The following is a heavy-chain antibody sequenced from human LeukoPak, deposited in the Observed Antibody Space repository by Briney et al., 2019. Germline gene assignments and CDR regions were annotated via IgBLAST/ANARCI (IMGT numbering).Heavy chain of an antibody. J-gene: IGHJ4*02. CDR1: GDSVSSNRAA. CDR2: TYYRSEWYN. CDR3: ARSITGGGSYFDY. V-gene: IGHV6-1*01. D-gene: IGHD1-20*01. Sequence: SQTLSLTFAISGDSVSSNRAAWNWLRQSPSRGLEWLGRTYYRSEWYNDYAVSVKSRITINPDTSKNQFSLQLNSVTPEDTAVYYCARSITGGGSYFDYWGQGTLVSVSS.